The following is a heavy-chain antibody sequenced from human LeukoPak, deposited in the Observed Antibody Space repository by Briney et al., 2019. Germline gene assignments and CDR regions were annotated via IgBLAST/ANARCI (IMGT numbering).Heavy chain of an antibody. Sequence: PSETLSLTCAVSGGSIYSHYWGWIRQPPGKGLEWIGDIYYKGNTNYNPSLKSRVTISLDTSKNHLSLTLTSVVAADTAIYYCMRRDTCCNFSDYWGQGILVTVSS. CDR2: IYYKGNT. J-gene: IGHJ4*02. V-gene: IGHV4-59*08. CDR3: MRRDTCCNFSDY. D-gene: IGHD2-15*01. CDR1: GGSIYSHY.